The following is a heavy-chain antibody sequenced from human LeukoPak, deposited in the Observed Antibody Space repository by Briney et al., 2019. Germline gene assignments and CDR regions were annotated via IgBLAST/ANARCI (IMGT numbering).Heavy chain of an antibody. CDR3: ASQDPNYYGSGSYDY. CDR2: IYYSGST. J-gene: IGHJ4*02. Sequence: SETLSLTCTVSGGSISSYYWSWIRQPPGKGLEWIGYIYYSGSTNYNPSLKSRVTISVDTSKNQFSLKLSSVTAADTAVYYCASQDPNYYGSGSYDYWGQGTLVTVSS. CDR1: GGSISSYY. V-gene: IGHV4-59*08. D-gene: IGHD3-10*01.